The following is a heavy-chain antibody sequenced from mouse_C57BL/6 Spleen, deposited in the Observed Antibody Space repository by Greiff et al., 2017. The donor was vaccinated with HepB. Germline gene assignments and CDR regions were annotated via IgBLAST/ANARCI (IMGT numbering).Heavy chain of an antibody. D-gene: IGHD2-1*01. CDR2: ISSGGSYT. Sequence: EVKLMESGGDLVKPGGSLKLSCAASGFTFSSYGMSWVRQTPDKRLEWVATISSGGSYTYYPDSVKGRFTISRDNAKNTLYLQMSSLKSEDTAMYYCARGDYGNPYYAMDYWGQGTSVTVSS. CDR1: GFTFSSYG. V-gene: IGHV5-6*01. CDR3: ARGDYGNPYYAMDY. J-gene: IGHJ4*01.